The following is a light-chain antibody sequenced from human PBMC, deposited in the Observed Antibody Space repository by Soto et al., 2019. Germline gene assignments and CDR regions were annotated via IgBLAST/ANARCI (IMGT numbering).Light chain of an antibody. CDR3: QQYRSVPTWA. J-gene: IGKJ1*01. CDR2: GVS. V-gene: IGKV1-5*03. Sequence: DIQLTQSPSTVSASVGDSVTITCRSSQTINNWLAWYQQKSGKAPKLLVFGVSTLQTGVPSRFSGSGSGTEFTLTINGLQPDDFATYYCQQYRSVPTWAFGQVTTVEVK. CDR1: QTINNW.